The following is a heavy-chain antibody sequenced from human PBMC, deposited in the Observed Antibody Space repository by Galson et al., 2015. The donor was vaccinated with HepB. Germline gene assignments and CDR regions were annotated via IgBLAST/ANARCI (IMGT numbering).Heavy chain of an antibody. J-gene: IGHJ6*03. CDR3: ASPPVIAVAGKSPPPARYYYYMDV. D-gene: IGHD6-19*01. Sequence: SLRLSCAASGFTFSDYYMSWIRQAPGKGLEWVSYISSSSSYTNYADSVKGRFTISRDNAKNSLYLQMNSLRAEDTAVYYCASPPVIAVAGKSPPPARYYYYMDVWGKGTTVTVSS. V-gene: IGHV3-11*06. CDR2: ISSSSSYT. CDR1: GFTFSDYY.